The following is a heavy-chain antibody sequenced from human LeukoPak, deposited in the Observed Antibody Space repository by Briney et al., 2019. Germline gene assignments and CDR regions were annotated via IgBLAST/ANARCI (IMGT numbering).Heavy chain of an antibody. D-gene: IGHD4-23*01. V-gene: IGHV1-69*06. CDR2: IIPIFGTA. J-gene: IGHJ4*02. CDR1: GGTFSSYA. CDR3: ARGGRVTTVVQIDY. Sequence: SVKVSCKASGGTFSSYAISWVRQAPGQGLEWMGGIIPIFGTANYAQKFQGRVTITADKSTSTAYMELRSLRSDDTTVYYCARGGRVTTVVQIDYWGQGTLVTVSS.